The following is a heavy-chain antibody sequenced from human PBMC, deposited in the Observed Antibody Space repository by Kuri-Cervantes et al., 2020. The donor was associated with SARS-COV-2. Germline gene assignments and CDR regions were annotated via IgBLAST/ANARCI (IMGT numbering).Heavy chain of an antibody. CDR1: GYTFTNYG. CDR2: ISAYNGNT. Sequence: ASVKVSCKASGYTFTNYGISWVRQAPGQGLEWMGWISAYNGNTNYAQKLQGRVNMTTDTSTNTAYMELRSLRSDDTAVYYCARHIRVLTTIHLDYWGQGTLVTVSS. D-gene: IGHD4-17*01. J-gene: IGHJ4*02. V-gene: IGHV1-18*01. CDR3: ARHIRVLTTIHLDY.